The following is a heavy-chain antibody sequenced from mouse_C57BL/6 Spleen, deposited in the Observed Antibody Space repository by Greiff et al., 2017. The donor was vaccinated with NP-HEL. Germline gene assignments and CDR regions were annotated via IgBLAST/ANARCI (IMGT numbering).Heavy chain of an antibody. J-gene: IGHJ2*01. CDR3: AREGTIYDGYYVDYFDY. Sequence: VQLQQSGTELVKPGASVKLSCKASGYTFTSYWMHWVKQRPGQGLEWIGNINPSNGGTNYNEKFKSKATLTVDKSSSTAYMQLSSLTSEDSAVYYGAREGTIYDGYYVDYFDYWGQGTTLTVSS. CDR1: GYTFTSYW. D-gene: IGHD2-3*01. V-gene: IGHV1-53*01. CDR2: INPSNGGT.